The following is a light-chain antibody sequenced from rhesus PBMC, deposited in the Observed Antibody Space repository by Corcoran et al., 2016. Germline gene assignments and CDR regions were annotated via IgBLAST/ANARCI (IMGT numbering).Light chain of an antibody. CDR2: GEA. J-gene: IGKJ2*01. CDR3: QQSSNLYS. Sequence: ETVVTQSPATLALSPGERATLSCRASQSVGSYLAWYQQKPGQAPRLLITGEASRATGIPDRFSCSGSGTDFTLTISSLEPEDGGVYYCQQSSNLYSFGQGTKVEIK. CDR1: QSVGSY. V-gene: IGKV3-24*04.